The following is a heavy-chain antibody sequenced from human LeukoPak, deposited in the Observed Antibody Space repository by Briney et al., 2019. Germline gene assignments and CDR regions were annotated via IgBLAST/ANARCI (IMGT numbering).Heavy chain of an antibody. CDR3: ARHDYGDYIYNWFDP. CDR1: GGSISSSSYY. V-gene: IGHV4-39*01. CDR2: IYYSGST. D-gene: IGHD4-17*01. J-gene: IGHJ5*02. Sequence: PSETLSLTCTVSGGSISSSSYYWGWLRQPPGKGLEWIGSIYYSGSTYYNPSLKSRVTISVDTSKNQFSLKLSSVTAADTAVYYCARHDYGDYIYNWFDPWGQGTLVTVST.